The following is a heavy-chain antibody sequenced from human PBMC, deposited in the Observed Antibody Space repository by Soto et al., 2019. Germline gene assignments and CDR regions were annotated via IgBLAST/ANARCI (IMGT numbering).Heavy chain of an antibody. CDR1: GGSISSGGYY. Sequence: SETLSLTCTVSGGSISSGGYYWSWIRQHPGKGLEWIGYIYYSGSTYYNPSLKSRVTISVDTSKNQFSLKLSSVTAADTAVYYCARGGGYGPIDDDYWGPGTLVTVSS. J-gene: IGHJ4*02. CDR3: ARGGGYGPIDDDY. V-gene: IGHV4-31*03. CDR2: IYYSGST. D-gene: IGHD5-18*01.